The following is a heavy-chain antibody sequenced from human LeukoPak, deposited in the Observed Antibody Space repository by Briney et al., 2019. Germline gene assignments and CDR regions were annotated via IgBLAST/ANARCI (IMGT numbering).Heavy chain of an antibody. CDR3: ARTGGLFLNWFDP. CDR1: GFTVSSNY. CDR2: IYSGGST. Sequence: PGGSLRLSCAASGFTVSSNYMSWVRQAPGKGLEWVSVIYSGGSTYYADSVKGRFTISRDNSKNTLYLQITSLRAEDTAVYYCARTGGLFLNWFDPWGQGTLVTVSS. J-gene: IGHJ5*02. D-gene: IGHD3-16*01. V-gene: IGHV3-66*01.